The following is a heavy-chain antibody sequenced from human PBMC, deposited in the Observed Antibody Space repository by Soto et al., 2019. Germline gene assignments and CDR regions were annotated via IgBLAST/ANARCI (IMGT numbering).Heavy chain of an antibody. CDR3: AKGEYCSGGSCPIYYYYYMDV. D-gene: IGHD2-15*01. V-gene: IGHV3-23*01. J-gene: IGHJ6*03. Sequence: GGSLRLSCAASGFTFSSYAMSWVRQAPGKGLEWVSAISGSGGSTYYADSVKGRFTISRDNSKNTLYLQMNSLRAEDTAVYYCAKGEYCSGGSCPIYYYYYMDVWGKGTTVTVSS. CDR2: ISGSGGST. CDR1: GFTFSSYA.